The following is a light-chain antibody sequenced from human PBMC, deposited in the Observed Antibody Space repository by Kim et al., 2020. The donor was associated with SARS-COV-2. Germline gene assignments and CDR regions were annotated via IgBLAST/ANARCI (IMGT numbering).Light chain of an antibody. CDR1: QSVSRN. J-gene: IGKJ3*01. Sequence: SPGQRATLSCRASQSVSRNLAWYHQKPGQAPRLLIYGAFIRATGIPARFSGSGSGTDFTLTISSLQPEDFATYYCQQSYSTLIFTFGPGTKVDIK. CDR3: QQSYSTLIFT. V-gene: IGKV3-15*01. CDR2: GAF.